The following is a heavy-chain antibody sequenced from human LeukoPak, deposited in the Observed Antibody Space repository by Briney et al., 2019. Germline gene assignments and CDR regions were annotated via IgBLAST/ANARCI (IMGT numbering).Heavy chain of an antibody. CDR3: AREIPVCSGGSCYGNYYYYYMDV. Sequence: SQTLSLTCTVSGGSISSGSYYWSWIRQPAGKGLEWIGRIYTSGSTNYNPSLKSRVTISVDTSKNQFSLELSSVTAADTAVYYCAREIPVCSGGSCYGNYYYYYMDVWGKGTTVTISS. J-gene: IGHJ6*03. D-gene: IGHD2-15*01. CDR2: IYTSGST. V-gene: IGHV4-61*02. CDR1: GGSISSGSYY.